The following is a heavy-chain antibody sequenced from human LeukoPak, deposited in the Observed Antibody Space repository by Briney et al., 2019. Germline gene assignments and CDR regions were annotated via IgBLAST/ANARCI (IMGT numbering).Heavy chain of an antibody. CDR3: ARDRSPSDY. CDR1: GFTLSSFW. Sequence: GGSLRLSCAASGFTLSSFWMNGVRQAPGKGPEWVANIKQDGSEKLYVDSVKGRFTISRDNARNSLYLQMNSLRAEDTAVYYCARDRSPSDYWGQGTLVTVSS. V-gene: IGHV3-7*01. D-gene: IGHD3-16*02. CDR2: IKQDGSEK. J-gene: IGHJ4*02.